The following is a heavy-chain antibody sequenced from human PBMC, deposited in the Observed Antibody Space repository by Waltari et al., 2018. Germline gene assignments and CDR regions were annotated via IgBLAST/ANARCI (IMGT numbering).Heavy chain of an antibody. CDR1: GVSINSNRPY. CDR3: ATYIGASVGTAAFDV. J-gene: IGHJ3*01. D-gene: IGHD5-12*01. CDR2: VSYSGTT. Sequence: QLQLQESGPRLVRPSENLSLICRVSGVSINSNRPYWAWIRQSPGQGLGWIGTVSYSGTTYLSPSLKSRVSVSRDTSKNQVSLILGSVNAADMAVYYCATYIGASVGTAAFDVWGQGTMVTVYS. V-gene: IGHV4-39*01.